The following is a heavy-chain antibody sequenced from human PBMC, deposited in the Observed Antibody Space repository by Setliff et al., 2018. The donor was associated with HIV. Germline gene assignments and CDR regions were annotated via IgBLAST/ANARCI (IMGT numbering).Heavy chain of an antibody. CDR1: GGSIGIRSYF. Sequence: PSETLSLTCTVSGGSIGIRSYFWGWIRQPPGKGLEWIGSVYSSGSTYYNPSLKSRVTVSVDTSKDQFSLRLSSVTVADTAVYYCASGQWLEHAFGIWGQGTVVTVSS. V-gene: IGHV4-39*01. CDR3: ASGQWLEHAFGI. D-gene: IGHD6-19*01. CDR2: VYSSGST. J-gene: IGHJ3*02.